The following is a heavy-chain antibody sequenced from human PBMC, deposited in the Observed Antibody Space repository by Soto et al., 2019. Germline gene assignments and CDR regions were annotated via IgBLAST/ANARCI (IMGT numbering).Heavy chain of an antibody. CDR3: TRHRGYYYDSSGYQRDAFDI. Sequence: EVQLVESGGGLVQPGGSLKLSCAASGVTFSGSAMHWVRQASGKGLEWVGRIRSKANSYATAYAASVKGRFTISRDDSKNTAYLQMNSLKTEDTAVYYCTRHRGYYYDSSGYQRDAFDIWGQGTMVTVSS. V-gene: IGHV3-73*02. D-gene: IGHD3-22*01. CDR1: GVTFSGSA. J-gene: IGHJ3*02. CDR2: IRSKANSYAT.